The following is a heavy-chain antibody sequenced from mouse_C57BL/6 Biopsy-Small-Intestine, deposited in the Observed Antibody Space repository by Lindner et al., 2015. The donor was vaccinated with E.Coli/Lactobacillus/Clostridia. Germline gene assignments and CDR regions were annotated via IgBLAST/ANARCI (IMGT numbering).Heavy chain of an antibody. D-gene: IGHD2-10*01. V-gene: IGHV1-42*01. CDR3: GRSYYDNLDY. CDR2: INPITGGT. J-gene: IGHJ2*01. CDR1: GYSFTGYY. Sequence: VQLQESGPELVKPGASVKISCKASGYSFTGYYMNWVKQSPEKSLEWIGEINPITGGTTYNQKFKAKATLTVDKSSSTAYMQLKSLTSKDSAVYYCGRSYYDNLDYWGQGTTLTVSS.